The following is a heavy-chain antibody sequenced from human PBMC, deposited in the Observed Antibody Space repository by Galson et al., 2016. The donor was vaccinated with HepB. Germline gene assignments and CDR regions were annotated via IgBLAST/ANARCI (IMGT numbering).Heavy chain of an antibody. CDR3: ARDNAWFGERKYYYYYGLDV. V-gene: IGHV3-33*01. D-gene: IGHD3-10*01. J-gene: IGHJ6*01. CDR2: SRYDGSNK. Sequence: SLRLSCAASGFTFSNYGMHWVRQAPGKGPEWVAVSRYDGSNKNYADSVKGRFTISRDNSNNTLYLQMNSLRAEDTAVYYCARDNAWFGERKYYYYYGLDVWGQGTTVTVSS. CDR1: GFTFSNYG.